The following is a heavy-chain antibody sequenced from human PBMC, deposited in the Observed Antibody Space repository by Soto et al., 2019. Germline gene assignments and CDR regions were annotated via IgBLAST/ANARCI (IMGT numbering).Heavy chain of an antibody. CDR3: AKDMDYGDFLFDY. J-gene: IGHJ4*02. CDR2: ISGSGGST. D-gene: IGHD4-17*01. Sequence: EVQLLESGGGLVQPGGSLRLSCAASGFTFSSYAMSWVRQAPGKGLEWVSAISGSGGSTYYADSVKGRFTISRDNSKNTLYLQMNSLRAEDTAVSYCAKDMDYGDFLFDYWGQGTLVTVSS. V-gene: IGHV3-23*01. CDR1: GFTFSSYA.